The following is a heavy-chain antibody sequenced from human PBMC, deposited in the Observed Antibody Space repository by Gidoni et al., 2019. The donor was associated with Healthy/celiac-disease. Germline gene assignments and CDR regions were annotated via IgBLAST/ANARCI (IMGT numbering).Heavy chain of an antibody. CDR3: AKDQSDYGDSLGH. Sequence: ASGFTFDDYAMHWVRQAPGKGLEWVSGISWNSGSIGYADSVKGRFTISRDNAKNSLYLQMNSLRAEDTALYYCAKDQSDYGDSLGHWGQGTLVTVSS. V-gene: IGHV3-9*01. D-gene: IGHD4-17*01. CDR2: ISWNSGSI. CDR1: GFTFDDYA. J-gene: IGHJ4*02.